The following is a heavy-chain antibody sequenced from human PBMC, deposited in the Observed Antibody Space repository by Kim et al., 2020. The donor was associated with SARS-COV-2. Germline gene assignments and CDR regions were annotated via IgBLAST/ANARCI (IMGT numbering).Heavy chain of an antibody. D-gene: IGHD1-26*01. V-gene: IGHV3-30-3*01. J-gene: IGHJ4*02. CDR2: ISYDGSNK. CDR1: GFTFSSYA. CDR3: ARGEKNFPQTVFDY. Sequence: GGSLRLSCAASGFTFSSYAMHWVRQAPGKGLEWVAVISYDGSNKYYADSVKGRFTISRDNSKNTLYLQMNSLRAEDTAVYYCARGEKNFPQTVFDYWGQG.